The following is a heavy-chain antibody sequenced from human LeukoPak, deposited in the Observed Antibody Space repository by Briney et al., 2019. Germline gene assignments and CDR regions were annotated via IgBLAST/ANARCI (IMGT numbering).Heavy chain of an antibody. V-gene: IGHV3-7*01. D-gene: IGHD3-10*01. CDR3: ARDPSGSPVFDP. CDR2: IKQDGSVK. Sequence: GGSLRLSCAASGFTFSSYWMNWVRQAPGKGLEWVASIKQDGSVKSYVDSVKGRFTISRDNAKNSLFLQMNSLRAEDTAVYYCARDPSGSPVFDPWGQGTLVTVSS. CDR1: GFTFSSYW. J-gene: IGHJ5*02.